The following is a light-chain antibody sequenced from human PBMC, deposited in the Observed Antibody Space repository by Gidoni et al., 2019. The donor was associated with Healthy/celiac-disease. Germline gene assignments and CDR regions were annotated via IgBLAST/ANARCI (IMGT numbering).Light chain of an antibody. CDR1: QSVSSN. V-gene: IGKV3-15*01. CDR3: QQYNNWPQT. CDR2: GAS. J-gene: IGKJ2*01. Sequence: EIVMTQSPATLSVSTGERATLSCRASQSVSSNLAWYQQKPGQAPRHLIYGASTRATGIPARFSGSGSGTEFTLTISSLQSEDFAVYYCQQYNNWPQTFXXXTKLEIK.